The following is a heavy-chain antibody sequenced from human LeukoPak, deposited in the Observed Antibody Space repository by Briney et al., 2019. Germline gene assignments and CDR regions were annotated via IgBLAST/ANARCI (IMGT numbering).Heavy chain of an antibody. CDR3: ARGVPAAHNWFDP. V-gene: IGHV3-20*04. CDR2: INWNGGST. J-gene: IGHJ5*02. CDR1: GFTFDDYG. D-gene: IGHD2-2*01. Sequence: PGGSLGLSCAASGFTFDDYGMSWVRQAPGKGLEWVSGINWNGGSTGYADSVKGRFTISRDNAKNSLYLQMNSLRAEDTAVYYCARGVPAAHNWFDPWGQGTLVTVSS.